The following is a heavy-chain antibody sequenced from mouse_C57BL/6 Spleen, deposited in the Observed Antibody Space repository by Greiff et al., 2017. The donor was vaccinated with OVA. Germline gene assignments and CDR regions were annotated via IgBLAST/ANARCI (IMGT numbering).Heavy chain of an antibody. CDR1: GFSLTSYG. D-gene: IGHD2-4*01. CDR2: IWSGGRT. Sequence: QVQLKQSGPGLVQPSQSLSITCTVSGFSLTSYGVHWVRQSPGKGLEWLGVIWSGGRTDYNAAFISRLSISKDNSKSQVFFEMNSLQADDTAIYYCARDYDYSAWFAYWGQGTLVTVSA. J-gene: IGHJ3*01. CDR3: ARDYDYSAWFAY. V-gene: IGHV2-2*01.